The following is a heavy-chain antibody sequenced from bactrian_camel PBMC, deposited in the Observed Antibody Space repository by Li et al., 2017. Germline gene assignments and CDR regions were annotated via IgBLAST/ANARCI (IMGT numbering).Heavy chain of an antibody. CDR3: VRDYGNYDWTLGS. V-gene: IGHV3S40*01. CDR2: INSGDGRV. D-gene: IGHD4*01. Sequence: DVQLVESGGGLVQPGGSLRLSCAASGFSFGGYAMSWVRQAPGKGLEWVSAINSGDGRVYYADSVKGRFTISRDNAKTTVYLQMNSLKPEDTALYYCVRDYGNYDWTLGSWGQGTQVTVS. J-gene: IGHJ4*01. CDR1: GFSFGGYA.